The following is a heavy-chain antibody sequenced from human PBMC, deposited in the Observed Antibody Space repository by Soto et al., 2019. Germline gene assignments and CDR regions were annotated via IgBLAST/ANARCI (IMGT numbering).Heavy chain of an antibody. J-gene: IGHJ4*02. D-gene: IGHD3-9*01. CDR3: ARHSRHYDILTGHSGLDY. V-gene: IGHV4-59*08. CDR2: LYYSGST. CDR1: GGSINNYY. Sequence: PSETLSLTCTVSGGSINNYYWSWIRQPPGKGLEWIGYLYYSGSTNYHPSLKSRVTISLDTSKNQFSLQLSSVTAADTAVYYCARHSRHYDILTGHSGLDYWGQGTLVTVSS.